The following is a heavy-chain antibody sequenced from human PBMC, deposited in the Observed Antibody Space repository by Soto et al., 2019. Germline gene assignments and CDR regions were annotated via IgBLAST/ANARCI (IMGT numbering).Heavy chain of an antibody. CDR3: ARGPYRYGSRSYYKVDYYYGMDV. V-gene: IGHV4-59*01. J-gene: IGHJ6*02. Sequence: SETLSLTCTVSGGSISSYYWSWIRQPPGKGLEWIGYIYYSGSTNYNPSLKSRVTISVDTSKNQFSLKLSSVTAADTAVYYCARGPYRYGSRSYYKVDYYYGMDVWGQGTTVTVSS. CDR2: IYYSGST. CDR1: GGSISSYY. D-gene: IGHD3-10*01.